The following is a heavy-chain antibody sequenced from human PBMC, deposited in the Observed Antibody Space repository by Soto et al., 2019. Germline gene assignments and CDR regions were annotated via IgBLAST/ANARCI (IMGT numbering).Heavy chain of an antibody. J-gene: IGHJ6*03. CDR2: ISAYNGNT. Sequence: ASVKVSCQASGYSFTSYGISWVRQAPGQGLEWMGWISAYNGNTNYAQKLQGRVTMTTDTSTSTAYMELRSLRSDDTAVYYRARGGDGARYCSSTSCSPYYYYYMDVWGKGTTVTVSS. CDR1: GYSFTSYG. CDR3: ARGGDGARYCSSTSCSPYYYYYMDV. D-gene: IGHD2-2*01. V-gene: IGHV1-18*01.